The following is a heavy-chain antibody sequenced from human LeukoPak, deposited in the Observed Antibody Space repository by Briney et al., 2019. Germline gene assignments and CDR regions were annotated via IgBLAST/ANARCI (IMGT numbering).Heavy chain of an antibody. Sequence: PGGSPRLSCEVSGFTFSSYAMSWVRQAPGKGLEWVSAISGSGGTTNYADSVKGRLTISRDNSQNTLYLQMNSLRAEDTAVYYCAKRTPYSSGSYYFDYWGQGTLVTVSS. CDR1: GFTFSSYA. CDR3: AKRTPYSSGSYYFDY. D-gene: IGHD3-22*01. J-gene: IGHJ4*02. V-gene: IGHV3-23*01. CDR2: ISGSGGTT.